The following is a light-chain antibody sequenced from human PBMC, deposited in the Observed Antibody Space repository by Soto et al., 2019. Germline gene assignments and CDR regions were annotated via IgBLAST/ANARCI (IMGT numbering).Light chain of an antibody. CDR2: DAS. Sequence: EVVLTQSPATLSLSPGERATLSCRASQSVGSYLAWYQQKPGQAPRLLIYDASNRATGIPARFSGSGSGTDFTHTISSLEPEDFAVYYCQQRFIWPPVTFGGGTNVEIK. J-gene: IGKJ4*01. CDR3: QQRFIWPPVT. CDR1: QSVGSY. V-gene: IGKV3-11*01.